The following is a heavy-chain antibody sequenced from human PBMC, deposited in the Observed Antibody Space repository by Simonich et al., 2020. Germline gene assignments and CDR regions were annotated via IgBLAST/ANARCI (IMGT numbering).Heavy chain of an antibody. J-gene: IGHJ1*01. Sequence: QVQLQQWGAGLLKPSETLSLTCGVYGGSFSGYYWGWIRQPPGKGLEWIGEINHSGSTNNNPSRKSRVTISVDTSKNQFSLKLSSVTAADTAVYYCARRGYYNFWSGYEYFQHWGQGTLVTVSS. D-gene: IGHD3-3*01. CDR3: ARRGYYNFWSGYEYFQH. CDR1: GGSFSGYY. V-gene: IGHV4-34*01. CDR2: INHSGST.